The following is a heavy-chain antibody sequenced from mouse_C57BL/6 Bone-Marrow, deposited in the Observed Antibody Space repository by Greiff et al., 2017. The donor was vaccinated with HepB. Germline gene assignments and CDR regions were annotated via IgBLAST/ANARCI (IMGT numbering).Heavy chain of an antibody. J-gene: IGHJ3*01. D-gene: IGHD2-12*01. CDR2: FDPSDSYT. V-gene: IGHV1-69*01. CDR3: ARGDDETWFAY. Sequence: QVQLKQPGAELVMPGASVKLSCKASGYTFTSYWMHWVKQRPGQGLEWIGEFDPSDSYTNYNQKFKGKSTLTVDKSSSTAYMQLSSLTSEDSAVYYCARGDDETWFAYWGQGTLVTVSA. CDR1: GYTFTSYW.